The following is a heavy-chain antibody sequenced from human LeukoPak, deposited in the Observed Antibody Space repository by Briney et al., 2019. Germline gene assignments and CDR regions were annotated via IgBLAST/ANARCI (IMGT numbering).Heavy chain of an antibody. CDR3: ARNQRRLDY. Sequence: GGSLRLSCAASGFTFSSSSTTWVRQAPGKGLEWVSSISNSSSYIYYADSVKGRFTISRDNAKNSLYLQMNSLRAEDTAVYYCARNQRRLDYWGQGTLVTVSS. CDR2: ISNSSSYI. D-gene: IGHD1-14*01. V-gene: IGHV3-21*01. J-gene: IGHJ4*02. CDR1: GFTFSSSS.